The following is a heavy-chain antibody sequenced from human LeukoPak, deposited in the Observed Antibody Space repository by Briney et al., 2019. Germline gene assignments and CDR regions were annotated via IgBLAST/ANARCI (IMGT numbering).Heavy chain of an antibody. J-gene: IGHJ4*02. CDR1: GGSISSNSYY. Sequence: PSETLSLTCTVSGGSISSNSYYWGWIRQPPGKGLEWIGSIYYSGSTYYNPSLKSRVTISVDTSKNQFSLKLSSVTAADTAVYYCARFAPEPQLLWGNFDYWGQGTLVTVSS. CDR3: ARFAPEPQLLWGNFDY. V-gene: IGHV4-39*01. CDR2: IYYSGST. D-gene: IGHD2-2*01.